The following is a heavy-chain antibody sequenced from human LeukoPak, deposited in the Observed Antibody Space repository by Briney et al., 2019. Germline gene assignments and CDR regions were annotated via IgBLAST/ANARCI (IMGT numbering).Heavy chain of an antibody. CDR3: ARAVDTAMVTSYYFDY. Sequence: ASVKVSCKASGYTFTGYYMHWVRQAPGQGLEWMGWINPNSGGTNYAQKFQGRVTMTRDTSISTAYMELSRLRSDDTAVYYCARAVDTAMVTSYYFDYWGQGTLVTVSS. J-gene: IGHJ4*02. CDR2: INPNSGGT. D-gene: IGHD5-18*01. V-gene: IGHV1-2*02. CDR1: GYTFTGYY.